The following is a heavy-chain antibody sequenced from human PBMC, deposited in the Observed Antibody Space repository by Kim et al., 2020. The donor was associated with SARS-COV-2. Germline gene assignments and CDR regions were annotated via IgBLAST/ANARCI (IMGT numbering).Heavy chain of an antibody. CDR3: AKSQGGSWYTY. J-gene: IGHJ4*02. D-gene: IGHD6-13*01. CDR2: T. Sequence: TYYDDSVKGRFTISRDNTKNTLYLQMNNLSAEYTAIYYCAKSQGGSWYTYWGKGTLVTVSS. V-gene: IGHV3-23*01.